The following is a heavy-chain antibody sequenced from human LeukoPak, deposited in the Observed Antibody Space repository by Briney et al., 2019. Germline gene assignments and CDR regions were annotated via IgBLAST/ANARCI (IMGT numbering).Heavy chain of an antibody. CDR1: GFIFSNYA. Sequence: GGSLRLSCAASGFIFSNYAMQWVRQAPGMGLEWVAFIRYDGGNTYYADSVKGRFTISRDNSKNTLYLQMNSLRAEDTAVYYCARGGSSGYYYFDYWGQGTLVTVSS. D-gene: IGHD3-22*01. J-gene: IGHJ4*02. CDR3: ARGGSSGYYYFDY. CDR2: IRYDGGNT. V-gene: IGHV3-30*02.